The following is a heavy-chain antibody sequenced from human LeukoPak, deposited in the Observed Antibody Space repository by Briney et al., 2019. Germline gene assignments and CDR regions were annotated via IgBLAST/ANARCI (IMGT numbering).Heavy chain of an antibody. D-gene: IGHD3-10*01. CDR3: AREPRRLGSGSYYPPLDY. V-gene: IGHV1-69*04. CDR2: IIPILGIA. Sequence: ASVKVSCKASGGTFSSYAISWVRQAPGQGLEWMGRIIPILGIANYAQKFQGRVTITADKSTSTAYKELSSLRSEDTAVYYCAREPRRLGSGSYYPPLDYWGQGTLVTVSS. J-gene: IGHJ4*02. CDR1: GGTFSSYA.